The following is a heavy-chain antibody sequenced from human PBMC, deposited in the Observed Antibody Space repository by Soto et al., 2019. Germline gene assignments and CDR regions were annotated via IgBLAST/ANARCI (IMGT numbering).Heavy chain of an antibody. J-gene: IGHJ4*02. CDR1: GFTFSSYA. D-gene: IGHD3-3*01. CDR2: TGGRGATT. CDR3: AKAVADFWSGYFQERFDC. V-gene: IGHV3-23*01. Sequence: EVQLLESGGGLVQPGGALRLSCAASGFTFSSYAMSWVRQAPGKGLEWVSATGGRGATTFYADSVKGRFTISRDNSKNTLYLQMNSLSGYDTAVYYCAKAVADFWSGYFQERFDCWGQGTLVTVSS.